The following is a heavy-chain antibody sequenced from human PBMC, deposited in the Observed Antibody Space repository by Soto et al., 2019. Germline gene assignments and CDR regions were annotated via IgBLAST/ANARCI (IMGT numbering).Heavy chain of an antibody. J-gene: IGHJ1*01. CDR1: GFTCSNYV. V-gene: IGHV3-30-3*01. Sequence: QVHLVESGGGVVQPGRSLRLSCAASGFTCSNYVIHWVRQAPGKGLEWVALIPSRAGDNKQYADSVKGRFTISRDNSKNTLSLQMDSLRAEDTAVYYCARVDESSGHAGTFHHWGQGTQVTVSS. D-gene: IGHD3-22*01. CDR3: ARVDESSGHAGTFHH. CDR2: IPSRAGDNK.